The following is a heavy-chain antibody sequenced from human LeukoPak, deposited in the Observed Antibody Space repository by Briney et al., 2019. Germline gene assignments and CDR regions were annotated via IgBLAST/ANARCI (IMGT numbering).Heavy chain of an antibody. J-gene: IGHJ4*02. CDR3: ARAGTTVTG. CDR2: IYYSGSA. D-gene: IGHD4-17*01. Sequence: SGTLSLTCTVSGGSISSGGYCWSWIRQHPGKGLEWIGCIYYSGSAYYNPSLKSRVIISVDTSKNQFSLKMNSVTAADTAIYHCARAGTTVTGWGQGTLVTVSS. V-gene: IGHV4-31*03. CDR1: GGSISSGGYC.